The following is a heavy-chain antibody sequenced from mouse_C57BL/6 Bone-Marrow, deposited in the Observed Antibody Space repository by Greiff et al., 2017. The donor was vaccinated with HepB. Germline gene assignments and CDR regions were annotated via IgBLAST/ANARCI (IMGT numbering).Heavy chain of an antibody. CDR2: IRNKANGYTT. J-gene: IGHJ4*01. CDR3: ARYENGYSYAMDY. CDR1: GFTFTDYY. Sequence: EVQGVESGGGLVQPGGSLSLSCAASGFTFTDYYMSWVRQPPGKALEWLGFIRNKANGYTTEYSASVKGRFTISRDNSQSILYLQMNALRAEDSATDYCARYENGYSYAMDYWGQGTSVTVSS. D-gene: IGHD2-3*01. V-gene: IGHV7-3*01.